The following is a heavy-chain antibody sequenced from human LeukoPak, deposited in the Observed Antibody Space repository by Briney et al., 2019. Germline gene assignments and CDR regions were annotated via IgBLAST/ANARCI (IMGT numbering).Heavy chain of an antibody. Sequence: GGSLRLSCAASGFIFKKYWMSWVRQAPGKGLEWLSVLFSGASTNYADSVKGRFTISRDQSKNTLFLQMNNLRVEDTAVYYCTRDPVTYCGSDCWGQGTLVTVSS. J-gene: IGHJ4*02. D-gene: IGHD2-21*01. CDR1: GFIFKKYW. V-gene: IGHV3-53*01. CDR2: LFSGAST. CDR3: TRDPVTYCGSDC.